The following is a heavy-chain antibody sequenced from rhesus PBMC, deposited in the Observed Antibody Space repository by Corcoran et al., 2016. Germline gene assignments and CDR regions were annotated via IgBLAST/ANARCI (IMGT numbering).Heavy chain of an antibody. CDR3: AWASVDAFDF. CDR2: ISSGGSI. D-gene: IGHD4-29*01. V-gene: IGHV3S43*01. J-gene: IGHJ3*01. CDR1: GFTSGNSD. Sequence: EVQLVESGGGLVQPGGSLRLSCAAPGFTSGNSDLIWIRQAPGKGLEWVSYISSGGSIYYSDSVKGRFTISRDNAKNTLYRQMSSLRAEDTAVYYGAWASVDAFDFWGQGLSVTVSS.